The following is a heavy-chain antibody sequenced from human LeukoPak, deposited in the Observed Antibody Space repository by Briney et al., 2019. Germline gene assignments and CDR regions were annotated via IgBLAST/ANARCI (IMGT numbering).Heavy chain of an antibody. D-gene: IGHD5-18*01. V-gene: IGHV1-69*13. CDR3: ARDLSNSGAMVTDY. J-gene: IGHJ4*02. CDR1: GGTFSSYA. CDR2: IIPIFGTA. Sequence: PGASVKVSCKASGGTFSSYAISWVRQAPGQVLECMGGIIPIFGTANYAQKFQGRVTITADESTSTAYMELSSLRSEDTAVYYCARDLSNSGAMVTDYWGQGTLVTVSS.